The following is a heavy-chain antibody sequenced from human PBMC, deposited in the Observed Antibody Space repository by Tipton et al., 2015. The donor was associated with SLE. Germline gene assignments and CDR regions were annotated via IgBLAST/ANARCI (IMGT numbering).Heavy chain of an antibody. V-gene: IGHV4-39*07. Sequence: LRLSCTISGDSITSGPYYWAWIRQPPGKGLEWIGTIYYNGFSYQSPSLKSRITMSVDTSKNQFSLKLSSVTAADTAVYYCARDEYRYDGTGYHLLGHFDYWGQGTLVTVSS. CDR1: GDSITSGPYY. CDR3: ARDEYRYDGTGYHLLGHFDY. CDR2: IYYNGFS. D-gene: IGHD3-22*01. J-gene: IGHJ4*02.